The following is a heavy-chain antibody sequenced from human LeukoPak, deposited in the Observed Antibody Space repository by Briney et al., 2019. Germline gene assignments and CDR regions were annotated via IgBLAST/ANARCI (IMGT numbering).Heavy chain of an antibody. CDR1: GFTFSSYG. CDR3: AKDGHYYDSSGYSTRCYFDY. Sequence: PGGSLRLSCAASGFTFSSYGMHWVRQAPGKGLVWVSRINSDGSSTSYADSVKGRFTISRDNSKNTLYLQMNSLRAEDTAVYYCAKDGHYYDSSGYSTRCYFDYWGQGTLVTVSS. V-gene: IGHV3-74*01. CDR2: INSDGSST. J-gene: IGHJ4*02. D-gene: IGHD3-22*01.